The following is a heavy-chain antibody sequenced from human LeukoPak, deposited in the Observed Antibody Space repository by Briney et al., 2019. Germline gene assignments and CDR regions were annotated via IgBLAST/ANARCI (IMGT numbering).Heavy chain of an antibody. Sequence: SVKVSCKASGFTFTSSAMQWVRQARGQRLEWIGWIVVGSGNTNYAQKFQERVTITRDTSTSTAYMGLSSLRSEDTAVYYCAAHIGSGYYRFDYWGQGTLVTVSS. J-gene: IGHJ4*02. D-gene: IGHD3-9*01. CDR3: AAHIGSGYYRFDY. CDR1: GFTFTSSA. V-gene: IGHV1-58*02. CDR2: IVVGSGNT.